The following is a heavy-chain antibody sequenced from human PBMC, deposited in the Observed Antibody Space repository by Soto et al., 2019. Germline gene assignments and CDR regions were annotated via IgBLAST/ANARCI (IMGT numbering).Heavy chain of an antibody. Sequence: QITLKESGPTLVKPTQTLTLTCTFSGFSLRNSGVGVGWIRQPPGKALEWLALIYWDDDKRYSPSLKSRLTXXKXXSKNQVVHTKTNMDPVDTATYYCAHLTTGGFYFDYWGQGTLVTVSS. CDR3: AHLTTGGFYFDY. V-gene: IGHV2-5*02. CDR2: IYWDDDK. J-gene: IGHJ4*02. CDR1: GFSLRNSGVG. D-gene: IGHD4-17*01.